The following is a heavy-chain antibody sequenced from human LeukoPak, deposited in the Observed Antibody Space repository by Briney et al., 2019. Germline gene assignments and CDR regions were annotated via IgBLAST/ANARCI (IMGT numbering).Heavy chain of an antibody. CDR3: ARVHYGSSWPRFDY. CDR2: IFASGST. D-gene: IGHD6-13*01. J-gene: IGHJ4*02. Sequence: SETLSLTCTVSGGSITYYYWSWIRQPAAEGLEWIGRIFASGSTNYNPSLKSRVTMSVDTSKNQFSLRLSSVTAADTAVYYCARVHYGSSWPRFDYWGQGTLVTVSS. CDR1: GGSITYYY. V-gene: IGHV4-4*07.